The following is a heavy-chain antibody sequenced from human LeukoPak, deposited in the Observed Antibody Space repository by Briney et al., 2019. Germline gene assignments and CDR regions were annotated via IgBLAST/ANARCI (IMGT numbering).Heavy chain of an antibody. Sequence: GGSLRLSCATSGFTFSSSNINWVRLAPGKGLEWVSSISSSSSFIYYADSVKGRFTVSRDDAKNSVYLQMNSLGAEDTAVYFCARGDSAVVFDYWGQGTLVTVSS. V-gene: IGHV3-21*01. CDR2: ISSSSSFI. CDR3: ARGDSAVVFDY. D-gene: IGHD5-18*01. J-gene: IGHJ4*02. CDR1: GFTFSSSN.